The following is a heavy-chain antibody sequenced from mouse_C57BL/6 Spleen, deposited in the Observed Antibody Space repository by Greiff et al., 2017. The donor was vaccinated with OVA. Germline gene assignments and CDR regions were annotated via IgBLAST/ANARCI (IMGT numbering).Heavy chain of an antibody. V-gene: IGHV1-75*01. CDR2: IFPGSGST. J-gene: IGHJ2*01. D-gene: IGHD1-1*01. Sequence: VQLQQSGPELVKPGASVKISCKASGYTFTDYYINWVKQRPGQGLEWIGWIFPGSGSTYYNEKFQGKATLTVDKSSSTAYMLLSSLTSYDSAVYVCAISYYGSSPDYWGQGTTLTVSS. CDR1: GYTFTDYY. CDR3: AISYYGSSPDY.